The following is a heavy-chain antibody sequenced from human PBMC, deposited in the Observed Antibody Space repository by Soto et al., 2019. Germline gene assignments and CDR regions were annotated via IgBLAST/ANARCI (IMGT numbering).Heavy chain of an antibody. J-gene: IGHJ5*02. D-gene: IGHD3-10*01. V-gene: IGHV4-59*01. CDR1: GGSISSYY. CDR3: ARVSDWFDP. CDR2: IYYSGST. Sequence: PSETLSLTCTVSGGSISSYYWSWIRQPSGKGLEWIGHIYYSGSTNYNPSLKSRVTISVDTSKNQLSLKLSSVTAADTAVYYCARVSDWFDPWGQGTLVTVSS.